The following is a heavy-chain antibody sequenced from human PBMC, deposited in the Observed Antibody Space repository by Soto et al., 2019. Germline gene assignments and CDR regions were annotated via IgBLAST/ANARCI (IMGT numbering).Heavy chain of an antibody. D-gene: IGHD5-12*01. CDR1: GFTFSSYA. Sequence: PGGSLRLSCAASGFTFSSYAMSWVRQAPGKGLEWVSAISGSGGSTYYADSVKGRFTISRDNSKNTLYLQMNSLRAEDTAVYYCAKGYSGYDSFAYFDYWGQGTLVTVSS. CDR3: AKGYSGYDSFAYFDY. J-gene: IGHJ4*02. CDR2: ISGSGGST. V-gene: IGHV3-23*01.